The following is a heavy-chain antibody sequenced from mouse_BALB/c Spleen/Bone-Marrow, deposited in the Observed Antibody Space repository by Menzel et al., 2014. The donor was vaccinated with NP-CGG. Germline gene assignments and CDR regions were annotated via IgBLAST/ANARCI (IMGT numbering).Heavy chain of an antibody. CDR1: GFTFSSYG. CDR2: INSNGGST. Sequence: EVQVVESGGGLVQPGGSLKLSCAASGFTFSSYGMSWVRQTPDKRLELVASINSNGGSTYYPDSVKGRFTISRDNAKNTPSLQMSSLKSEDTAMYYCARGNYGNYVDYFDYWGQGTTLTVSS. CDR3: ARGNYGNYVDYFDY. V-gene: IGHV5-6-3*01. D-gene: IGHD2-1*01. J-gene: IGHJ2*01.